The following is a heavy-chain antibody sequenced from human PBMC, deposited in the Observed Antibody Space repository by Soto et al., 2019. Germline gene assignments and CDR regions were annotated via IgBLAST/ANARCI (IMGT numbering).Heavy chain of an antibody. CDR2: ISYDGSNK. D-gene: IGHD2-15*01. J-gene: IGHJ4*02. Sequence: LRLSCAASGFTFSSYGMHWVRQAPGKGLEWVAVISYDGSNKYYADSVKGRFTISRDNSKNTLYLQMNSLRAEDTAVYYCAKDSDCSGGSCYSWPGYWGQGTLVTVSS. CDR1: GFTFSSYG. V-gene: IGHV3-30*18. CDR3: AKDSDCSGGSCYSWPGY.